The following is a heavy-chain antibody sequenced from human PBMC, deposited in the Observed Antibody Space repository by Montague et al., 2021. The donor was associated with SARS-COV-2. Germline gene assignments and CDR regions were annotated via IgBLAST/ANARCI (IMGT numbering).Heavy chain of an antibody. CDR3: AKVGSSWYHGYYYGMDV. CDR2: ISGSGGST. Sequence: SLRLSWPASGFTFSSYAMSWVRQAPGKGLEWVSAISGSGGSTYYADSVKGRFTISRDNSKNTLYLQMNSLRAEDTAVYYCAKVGSSWYHGYYYGMDVWGQGTTVTVSS. D-gene: IGHD6-13*01. CDR1: GFTFSSYA. J-gene: IGHJ6*02. V-gene: IGHV3-23*01.